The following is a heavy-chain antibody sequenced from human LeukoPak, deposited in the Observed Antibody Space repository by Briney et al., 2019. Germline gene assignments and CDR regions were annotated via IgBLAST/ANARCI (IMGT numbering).Heavy chain of an antibody. D-gene: IGHD3-22*01. CDR2: ISSSSSTI. V-gene: IGHV3-48*01. Sequence: GGSLRLSCAASGFTFSTYWMAWVRQAPGKGLEWVSYISSSSSTIYYADSVKGRFTISRDNSKNTLYLQMNSLRAEDTAVYYCAKTLYYYDSSGYSYWGQGTLVTVSS. J-gene: IGHJ4*02. CDR3: AKTLYYYDSSGYSY. CDR1: GFTFSTYW.